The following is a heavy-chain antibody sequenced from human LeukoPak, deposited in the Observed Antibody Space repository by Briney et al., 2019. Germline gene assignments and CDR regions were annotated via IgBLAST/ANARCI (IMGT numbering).Heavy chain of an antibody. Sequence: RGSLRLFCAASGFTFDDYGMSWVRQAPGKGLEWVSGINWNGGSTGYADSVKGRFTISRDNAKNSLYLQMNSLRAEDTALYYCARDIVVVPDEYYFDYWGQGTLVTVSS. CDR3: ARDIVVVPDEYYFDY. V-gene: IGHV3-20*04. D-gene: IGHD2-2*01. CDR1: GFTFDDYG. CDR2: INWNGGST. J-gene: IGHJ4*02.